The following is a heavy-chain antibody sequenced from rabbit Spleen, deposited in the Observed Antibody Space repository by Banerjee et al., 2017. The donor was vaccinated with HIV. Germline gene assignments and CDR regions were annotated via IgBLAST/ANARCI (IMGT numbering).Heavy chain of an antibody. CDR1: GVSFNDKDV. J-gene: IGHJ6*01. CDR3: ARDTSSSFSSYGMDL. Sequence: QSLEESGGDLVKPGASLTLTCKASGVSFNDKDVMCWVRQAPGKGLEWITCINMVTGKSVYASWAKGRFTISKTSSTTVTLQMTRLTAADTATYFCARDTSSSFSSYGMDLWGQGTLVTVS. V-gene: IGHV1S40*01. CDR2: INMVTGKS. D-gene: IGHD1-1*01.